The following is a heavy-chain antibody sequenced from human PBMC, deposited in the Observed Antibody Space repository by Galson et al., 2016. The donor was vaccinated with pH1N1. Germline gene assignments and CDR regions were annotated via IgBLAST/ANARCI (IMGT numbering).Heavy chain of an antibody. V-gene: IGHV4-38-2*01. CDR3: ASSIPVTALDAFDL. CDR1: GYSIISDYY. Sequence: SETLSLTCAVSGYSIISDYYWGWVRQPPGKGLEWIGSIFHSGSTYYNPSLKSRVTISVDTSRNQFSLTLSSVTAADTALYYCASSIPVTALDAFDLWGQGTMVTVSS. D-gene: IGHD2-21*02. CDR2: IFHSGST. J-gene: IGHJ3*01.